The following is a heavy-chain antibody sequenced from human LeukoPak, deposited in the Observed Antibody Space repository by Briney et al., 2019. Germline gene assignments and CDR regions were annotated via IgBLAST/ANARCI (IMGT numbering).Heavy chain of an antibody. Sequence: GGSLRLSCEASGFTFSSYLMHGVRQAPGKGLVWVSRISSDASGTGYADSVKGRFSISRDNAKNTLYLHMNSVRAEDTALYYCVRVMIGVTSPGGDFWGQGILVTVSS. CDR3: VRVMIGVTSPGGDF. J-gene: IGHJ4*02. V-gene: IGHV3-74*01. CDR2: ISSDASGT. D-gene: IGHD3-22*01. CDR1: GFTFSSYL.